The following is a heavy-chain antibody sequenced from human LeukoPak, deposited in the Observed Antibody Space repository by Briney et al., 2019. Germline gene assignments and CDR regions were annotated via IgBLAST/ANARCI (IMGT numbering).Heavy chain of an antibody. CDR3: VKARDLWGMITSPFDY. V-gene: IGHV3-23*01. CDR2: ISGSGGST. J-gene: IGHJ4*02. CDR1: GFTFGTYD. D-gene: IGHD3-16*01. Sequence: GGSLRLSCAASGFTFGTYDMNWVRQAPGKGLDWVSVISGSGGSTYYADSVKGRFTISRDNSKNTLYLQMNSLRAEDTAIYYCVKARDLWGMITSPFDYWGQGTLVTVSS.